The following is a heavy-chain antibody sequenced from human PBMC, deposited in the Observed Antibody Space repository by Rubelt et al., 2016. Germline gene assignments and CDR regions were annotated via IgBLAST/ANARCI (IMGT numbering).Heavy chain of an antibody. CDR2: QEFGRT. D-gene: IGHD2-21*01. V-gene: IGHV4-59*08. J-gene: IGHJ3*01. CDR3: ARRIQGPPNLFDV. CDR1: GGSMSDHS. Sequence: QVYLQESGPGVVKPAETLSLRCTVSGGSMSDHSWSWMRQAPGKGLQWIGNQEFGRTNYNPSFDSRVTLSVDRSKNEFALRVRVLTAADTAVYYCARRIQGPPNLFDVWGRGTKVTVSS.